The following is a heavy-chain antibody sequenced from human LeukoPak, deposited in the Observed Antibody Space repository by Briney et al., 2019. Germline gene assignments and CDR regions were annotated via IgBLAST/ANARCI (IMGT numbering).Heavy chain of an antibody. V-gene: IGHV3-9*01. CDR3: ARLAGTRSLDY. D-gene: IGHD6-13*01. CDR2: ISWNSGSI. Sequence: PGGSLRLSCAASGFTFDDYAMHWVRQAPGKGLEWVSGISWNSGSIGYADSVKGRFTISRDNAKNSLYLQMNSLRAEDTALYYCARLAGTRSLDYWGQGTLVTVSS. CDR1: GFTFDDYA. J-gene: IGHJ4*02.